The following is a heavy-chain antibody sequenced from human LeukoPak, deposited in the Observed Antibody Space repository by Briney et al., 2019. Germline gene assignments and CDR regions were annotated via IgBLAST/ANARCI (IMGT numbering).Heavy chain of an antibody. CDR1: GFTFSSYG. V-gene: IGHV3-30*18. CDR3: AKDLGHAGGARAAFDI. D-gene: IGHD1-26*01. Sequence: GGSLRLSCAASGFTFSSYGMHWVRQAPGKGLEWVAVISYDGSNKYYADSVKGRFTISRDNAKNSLYLQMNSLRAEDTALYYCAKDLGHAGGARAAFDIWGQGTMVTVSS. J-gene: IGHJ3*02. CDR2: ISYDGSNK.